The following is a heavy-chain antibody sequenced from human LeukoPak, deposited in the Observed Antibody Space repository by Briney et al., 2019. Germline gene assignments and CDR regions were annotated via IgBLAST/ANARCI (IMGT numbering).Heavy chain of an antibody. Sequence: GGSLRLSCAASGFTFSSYWMHWVRQAPGKGPVWVSRINTDGSSTSYADSVKGRFTISRDNAKNTLYLQMNSLRAEDTAVYYCARDRGYCSSTSCYFNYYYMDVWGKGTTVTVSS. CDR2: INTDGSST. CDR1: GFTFSSYW. D-gene: IGHD2-2*01. J-gene: IGHJ6*03. V-gene: IGHV3-74*01. CDR3: ARDRGYCSSTSCYFNYYYMDV.